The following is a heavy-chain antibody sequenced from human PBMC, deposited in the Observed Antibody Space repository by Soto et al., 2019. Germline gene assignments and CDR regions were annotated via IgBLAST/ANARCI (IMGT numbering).Heavy chain of an antibody. Sequence: QVQLQQWGAGLLKPSETLSLTCAVYGGSFSDFYWTWIRQPPGKGLEWIGEINHSGSTNYNPSLKRRVAISVDTSKTQFSLNLTSVTAADTAVYYCGPRGAVADPRGYWGQGTLVTVSS. CDR3: GPRGAVADPRGY. D-gene: IGHD6-19*01. CDR1: GGSFSDFY. V-gene: IGHV4-34*01. J-gene: IGHJ4*02. CDR2: INHSGST.